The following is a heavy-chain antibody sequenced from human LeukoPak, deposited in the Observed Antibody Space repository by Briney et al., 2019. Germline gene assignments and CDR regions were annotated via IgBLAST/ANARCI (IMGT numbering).Heavy chain of an antibody. CDR1: GASISSGGYY. D-gene: IGHD3-9*01. CDR2: IYYSGRT. Sequence: PSETLSLTCTVSGASISSGGYYWSWIRQHPVKGLEWIGYIYYSGRTYYNPSLKSRFTISVDTSKTPFSLKLSSVTAADTVVYYCASGGGRTYFAWLFPEWFDPWGQGTLVTVSS. J-gene: IGHJ5*02. V-gene: IGHV4-31*03. CDR3: ASGGGRTYFAWLFPEWFDP.